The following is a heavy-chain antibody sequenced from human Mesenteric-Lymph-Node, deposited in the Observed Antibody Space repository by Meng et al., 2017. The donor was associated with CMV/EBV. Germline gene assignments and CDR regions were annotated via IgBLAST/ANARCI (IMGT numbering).Heavy chain of an antibody. D-gene: IGHD2/OR15-2a*01. V-gene: IGHV3-21*01. CDR1: GFTFNVFS. J-gene: IGHJ6*02. CDR3: ARGPNGREYQLLYYGMDA. CDR2: ISSSSRNI. Sequence: GGSLRLSCAASGFTFNVFSMNWVRQAPGKGLEWVSSISSSSRNIYYADSVKGRFTISRDNAKNSLYLQMNSLRDEDTAVYYCARGPNGREYQLLYYGMDAWGQGTTVTVSS.